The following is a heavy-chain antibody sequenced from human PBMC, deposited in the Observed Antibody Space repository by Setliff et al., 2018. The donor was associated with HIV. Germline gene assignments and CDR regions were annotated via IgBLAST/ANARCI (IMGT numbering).Heavy chain of an antibody. V-gene: IGHV1-2*06. J-gene: IGHJ4*02. Sequence: ASVKVSCKASGYSFTGYYVNWVRQAPGQGLEWMGRINPKSGATNLAQKFQGRVTLTRDTSVTTVYMELTSLRSEDTAVYYCARKDGVGYCDSNSCYGIGPIDFWGQGSLVTVSS. CDR1: GYSFTGYY. CDR2: INPKSGAT. CDR3: ARKDGVGYCDSNSCYGIGPIDF. D-gene: IGHD2-2*01.